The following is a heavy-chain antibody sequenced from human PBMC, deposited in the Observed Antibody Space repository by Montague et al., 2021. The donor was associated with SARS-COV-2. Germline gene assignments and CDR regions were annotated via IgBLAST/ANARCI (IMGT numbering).Heavy chain of an antibody. V-gene: IGHV4-39*01. CDR3: AADYGERDWFDP. CDR1: GGSISSRSYY. D-gene: IGHD4-17*01. J-gene: IGHJ5*02. Sequence: SETLSLTCTVSGGSISSRSYYWGWLRQPPGKGLEWIGSIYYSGSTYYNPSLKSRVTISVDTSKNQFSLKLSYVTAADAAVYYCAADYGERDWFDPWGQGTLVTVSS. CDR2: IYYSGST.